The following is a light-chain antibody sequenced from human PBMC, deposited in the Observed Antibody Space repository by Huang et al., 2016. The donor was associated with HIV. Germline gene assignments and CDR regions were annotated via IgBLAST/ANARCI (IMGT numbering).Light chain of an antibody. J-gene: IGKJ1*01. CDR3: HQYNEWPRT. Sequence: VMTQSPVTLPVSPGERATLTCRARQSGNNNLSGYQRKPGQAPRLVLSGASTRATDIPTRFSCSGSGTNFTLTIDSLQSEDFAVYFCHQYNEWPRTFGQGTKVEVK. V-gene: IGKV3-15*01. CDR2: GAS. CDR1: QSGNNN.